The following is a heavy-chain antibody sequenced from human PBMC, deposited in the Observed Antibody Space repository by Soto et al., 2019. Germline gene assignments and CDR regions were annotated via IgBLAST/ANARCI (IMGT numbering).Heavy chain of an antibody. J-gene: IGHJ6*02. V-gene: IGHV3-48*02. CDR1: GFTFSSYS. D-gene: IGHD1-1*01. Sequence: EVQLVESGGGLVQPGGSLRLSCAASGFTFSSYSMNWVRQAPGKGLEWVSYISSSSSTIYYADSVKGRFTISRDNAKNSLYLQMNSLRDEDTAVYYCVRDLAGTTWYYYGMDVWGQGTTVTVSS. CDR3: VRDLAGTTWYYYGMDV. CDR2: ISSSSSTI.